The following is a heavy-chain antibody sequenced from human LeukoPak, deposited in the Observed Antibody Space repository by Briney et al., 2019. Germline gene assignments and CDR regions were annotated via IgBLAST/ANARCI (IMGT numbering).Heavy chain of an antibody. J-gene: IGHJ3*02. CDR3: ARDPIYSYDQTDAFDI. CDR1: GYTFTSYA. CDR2: ISAYSGNT. Sequence: ASVKVSCKASGYTFTSYAISWVRQAPRQGLEWMGWISAYSGNTNYAQKLQGRVTMTTDTSTSTAYMELRSLRSDDTAVYYCARDPIYSYDQTDAFDIWGQGTVVTVSS. D-gene: IGHD5-18*01. V-gene: IGHV1-18*01.